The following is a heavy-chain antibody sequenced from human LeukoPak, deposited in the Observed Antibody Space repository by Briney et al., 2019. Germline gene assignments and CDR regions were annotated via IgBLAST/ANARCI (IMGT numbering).Heavy chain of an antibody. CDR3: VTDGPHHDLDN. D-gene: IGHD3-22*01. J-gene: IGHJ4*02. CDR2: IWNDATTQ. V-gene: IGHV3-30*02. CDR1: GLNFGAYG. Sequence: GGSLRLSCAASGLNFGAYGMHWVRQAPAKGLEWVASIWNDATTQYYADSVKGRFTISRDNSKKTLHLQMNSLTAEDTAVYYCVTDGPHHDLDNWGQGVLVTVSS.